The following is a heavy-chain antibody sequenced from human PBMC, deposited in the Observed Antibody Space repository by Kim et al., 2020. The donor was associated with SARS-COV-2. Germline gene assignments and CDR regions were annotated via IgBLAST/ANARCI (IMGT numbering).Heavy chain of an antibody. D-gene: IGHD6-19*01. CDR3: AREEESNGCYHGY. J-gene: IGHJ1*01. Sequence: SVKVSCKSSGYTLSNYSIRWVRQAPGKGLEWMGGIIPVVGKANYAQKFQGRVTITADTSTDTAYMELSSLRSEDTAVYYCAREEESNGCYHGYWRQGT. CDR2: IIPVVGKA. V-gene: IGHV1-69*10. CDR1: GYTLSNYS.